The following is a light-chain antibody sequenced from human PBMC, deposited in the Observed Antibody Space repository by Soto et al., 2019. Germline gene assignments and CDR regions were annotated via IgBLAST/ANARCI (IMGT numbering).Light chain of an antibody. V-gene: IGKV1-39*01. CDR3: QQSYGTPHT. CDR2: AAS. CDR1: QSISNY. J-gene: IGKJ4*01. Sequence: DIEMTQSPSSLSASVGDRVTITCRASQSISNYLNWYQHKPGKVPKLLIYAASSLQSGVPTRFSGSGSGTDFTLTISSLQPEDFATYYCQQSYGTPHTFGGGTRVEIK.